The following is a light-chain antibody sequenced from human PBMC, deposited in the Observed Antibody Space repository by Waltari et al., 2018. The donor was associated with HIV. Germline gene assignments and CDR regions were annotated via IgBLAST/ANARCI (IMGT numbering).Light chain of an antibody. CDR1: SSNIGAGYD. Sequence: QSVLTQPPSVSGAPGQRVTISCTGGSSNIGAGYDVHWYQPLPGTAPKLLIFATINRPSGVPDRFAGSSSGTSASLAITGLQAEDEADYYCQSYDSSLTMVFGGGTKVTVL. V-gene: IGLV1-40*01. J-gene: IGLJ2*01. CDR3: QSYDSSLTMV. CDR2: ATI.